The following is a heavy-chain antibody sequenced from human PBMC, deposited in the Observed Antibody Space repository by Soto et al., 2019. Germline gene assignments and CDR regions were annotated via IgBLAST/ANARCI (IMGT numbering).Heavy chain of an antibody. CDR3: ARVGEGYCSGGSCAFDY. CDR2: IYHSGIT. Sequence: PSETLSITCIVSGFSISIYYLSWIRQPPVKGLEWIGHIYHSGITNYSPSLKSRVAISIDTSKNQFSLRLGSVTAADTALYYCARVGEGYCSGGSCAFDYWGHGTLVTVSS. D-gene: IGHD2-15*01. V-gene: IGHV4-59*01. CDR1: GFSISIYY. J-gene: IGHJ4*01.